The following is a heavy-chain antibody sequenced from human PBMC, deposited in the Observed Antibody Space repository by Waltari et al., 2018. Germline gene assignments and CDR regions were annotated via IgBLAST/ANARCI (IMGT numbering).Heavy chain of an antibody. J-gene: IGHJ5*02. CDR2: IYHSGST. CDR3: ARDFSRFDP. CDR1: GYSISSGYY. Sequence: QVQLQESGPGLVKPSETLSLTCAVSGYSISSGYYWGWIRQPPGKGLEWIGSIYHSGSTYYNPSLKSRVTISVDTSKNQFSLKLSSVTAADTAVYYCARDFSRFDPWGQGTLVTVSS. D-gene: IGHD3-3*01. V-gene: IGHV4-38-2*02.